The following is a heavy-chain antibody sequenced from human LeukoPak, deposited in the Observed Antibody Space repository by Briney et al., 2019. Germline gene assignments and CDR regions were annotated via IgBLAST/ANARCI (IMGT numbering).Heavy chain of an antibody. D-gene: IGHD3-10*01. J-gene: IGHJ4*02. V-gene: IGHV3-74*01. Sequence: GGSLRLSCAVSGFTLSNSWMHWVRQALGKGLVWVARTNGDGNDISYADSVKGRFSISRDNAKNTLYLQMSSLRAEDTAVYYCARDRGPRTGFMVREAYDYWGQGTLVTVSS. CDR1: GFTLSNSW. CDR2: TNGDGNDI. CDR3: ARDRGPRTGFMVREAYDY.